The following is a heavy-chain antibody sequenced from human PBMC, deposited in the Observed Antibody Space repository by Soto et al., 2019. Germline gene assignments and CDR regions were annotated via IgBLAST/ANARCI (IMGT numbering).Heavy chain of an antibody. J-gene: IGHJ3*02. D-gene: IGHD1-26*01. Sequence: SETLSLTCTVSGYSISSGYYWGWIRQPPGKGLEWIGSIYHSGSTYYNPSLKSRVTISVDTSKNQFSLKLSSVTAADTAVYYCAREWEQLQKSDAFDIWGQGTMVTVSS. V-gene: IGHV4-38-2*02. CDR2: IYHSGST. CDR3: AREWEQLQKSDAFDI. CDR1: GYSISSGYY.